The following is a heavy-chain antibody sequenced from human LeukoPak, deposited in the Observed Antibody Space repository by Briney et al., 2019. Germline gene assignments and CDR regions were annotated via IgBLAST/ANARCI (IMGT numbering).Heavy chain of an antibody. D-gene: IGHD5-12*01. CDR2: ISGSGGGT. Sequence: GGSLRLSCAASGFTFSSYSMNWVRQAPGKGLEWVSAISGSGGGTYYADSVKGRFTISRDNSKNALYLQMNSLRAEDTAVYYCAMQWLLLTYFDYWGQGTLVTVSS. CDR3: AMQWLLLTYFDY. J-gene: IGHJ4*02. CDR1: GFTFSSYS. V-gene: IGHV3-23*01.